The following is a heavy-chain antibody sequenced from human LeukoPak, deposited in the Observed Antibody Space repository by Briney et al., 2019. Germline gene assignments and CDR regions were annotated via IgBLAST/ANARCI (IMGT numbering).Heavy chain of an antibody. Sequence: SETLSLTCAVSGYSMSSGYYWGRFRQPPGKGLEWIGCIYHSGNTYYNPSLKSRVSISVHTSKNHFSLMLSSVTAADTAVYYCARQGGSSSPYYYYYMDVWGKGTTVTVSS. D-gene: IGHD6-13*01. CDR2: IYHSGNT. CDR3: ARQGGSSSPYYYYYMDV. CDR1: GYSMSSGYY. V-gene: IGHV4-38-2*01. J-gene: IGHJ6*03.